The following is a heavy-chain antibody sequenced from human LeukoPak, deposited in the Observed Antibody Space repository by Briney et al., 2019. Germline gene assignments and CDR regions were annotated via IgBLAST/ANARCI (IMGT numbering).Heavy chain of an antibody. CDR2: IKYDASST. Sequence: PGGSLRLSCADSGFTFSSHWMHWVRQAPGKGLVWVSRIKYDASSTSYADSVKGRFTISRDNAKNTLYLQMNSLRAEDTAVYYCAKDRSNTVTTWAWAPPDPWGQGTLVTVSS. CDR1: GFTFSSHW. V-gene: IGHV3-74*01. D-gene: IGHD4-17*01. CDR3: AKDRSNTVTTWAWAPPDP. J-gene: IGHJ5*02.